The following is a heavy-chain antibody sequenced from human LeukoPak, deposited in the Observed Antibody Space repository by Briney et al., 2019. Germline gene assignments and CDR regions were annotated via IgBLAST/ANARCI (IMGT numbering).Heavy chain of an antibody. J-gene: IGHJ4*02. D-gene: IGHD3-16*01. Sequence: SETLSLTCAVSGGSISSSNWWSWVRQPPGKGLEWIGEIYHSGSTNYNPSLKSRVTISVDTSKNQFSLKLSSVTAADTAVYYCARLPDASLDYWGQGTLVTVSS. CDR2: IYHSGST. V-gene: IGHV4-4*02. CDR1: GGSISSSNW. CDR3: ARLPDASLDY.